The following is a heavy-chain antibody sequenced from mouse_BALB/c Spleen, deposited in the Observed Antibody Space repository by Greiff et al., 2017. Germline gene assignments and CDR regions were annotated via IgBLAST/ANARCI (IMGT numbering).Heavy chain of an antibody. CDR1: GDSITSGY. CDR3: ARCLYGNYVGYFDY. J-gene: IGHJ2*01. Sequence: VQLQQSGPSLVKPSQTLSLTCSVTGDSITSGYWNWIRKFPGNKLEYMGYISYSGSTYYNPSLKSRISITRDTSKNQYYLQLNSVTTEDTATYYCARCLYGNYVGYFDYWGQGTTLTVSS. D-gene: IGHD2-1*01. CDR2: ISYSGST. V-gene: IGHV3-8*02.